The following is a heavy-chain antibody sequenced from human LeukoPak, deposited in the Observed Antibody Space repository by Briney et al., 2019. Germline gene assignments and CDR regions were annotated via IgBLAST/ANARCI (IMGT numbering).Heavy chain of an antibody. D-gene: IGHD4-17*01. CDR3: AKWGFYGDYGDY. J-gene: IGHJ4*02. CDR2: ISGSGGST. V-gene: IGHV3-23*01. CDR1: GFTFSSYA. Sequence: GASLGLSCAASGFTFSSYAMSWVRQAPGKGLEWVSAISGSGGSTYYADSVKGRFTISRDNSKNTLYLQMNSLRAEDTAVYYCAKWGFYGDYGDYWGQGTLVTVSS.